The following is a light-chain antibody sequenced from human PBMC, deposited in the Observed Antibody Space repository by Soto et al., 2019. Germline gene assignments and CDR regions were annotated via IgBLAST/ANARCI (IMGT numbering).Light chain of an antibody. Sequence: QSVLTQPPSVSGSPGQSVTISCTGTSSDVGNYNRVSWYQQPPGTAPKLMIYEVSNRPSGVPDRFSGSKSGNTASLTISGLQAEDEADYYCTLYTTTNTYVFGTGTKVT. V-gene: IGLV2-18*01. CDR2: EVS. CDR1: SSDVGNYNR. J-gene: IGLJ1*01. CDR3: TLYTTTNTYV.